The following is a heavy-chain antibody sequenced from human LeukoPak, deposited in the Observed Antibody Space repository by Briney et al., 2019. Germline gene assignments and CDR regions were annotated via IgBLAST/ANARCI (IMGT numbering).Heavy chain of an antibody. D-gene: IGHD1-26*01. CDR2: ISYDGSNK. CDR1: GFTFSSYA. V-gene: IGHV3-30-3*01. CDR3: AREKGSYYVGYFDY. Sequence: RSLRLSCAASGFTFSSYAMHWVRQAPGKGLEWVAVISYDGSNKYYADSVKGRFTISRDNSKNTLYLQMNSLRAEDTAVYYCAREKGSYYVGYFDYWGQGTLVTASS. J-gene: IGHJ4*02.